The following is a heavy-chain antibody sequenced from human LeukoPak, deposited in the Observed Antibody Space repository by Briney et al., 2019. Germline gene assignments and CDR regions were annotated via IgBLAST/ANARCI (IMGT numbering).Heavy chain of an antibody. V-gene: IGHV3-7*01. Sequence: GGSLRLSCAASGFTFSSYWMSWVRQASGKGLEWVANIKQDGSEKYYVDSVKGRFTISRDNAKNSLYLQMNSLRAEDTAVYYCAREEGYCSGGSCYSLYYFDYWGQGTLVTVSS. CDR3: AREEGYCSGGSCYSLYYFDY. J-gene: IGHJ4*02. CDR2: IKQDGSEK. D-gene: IGHD2-15*01. CDR1: GFTFSSYW.